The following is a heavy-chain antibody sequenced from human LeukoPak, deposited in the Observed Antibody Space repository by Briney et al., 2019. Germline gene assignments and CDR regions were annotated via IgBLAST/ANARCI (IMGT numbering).Heavy chain of an antibody. Sequence: SETLSLTCTVSGVSISSYYWSWIRQPPGKGLEWIGYIYYSGSTNYNPSLNSRVTISIDTSRNQFSLKLSSVTAAGTAVYYCARDVNYWGQGTLVTVSS. J-gene: IGHJ4*02. CDR2: IYYSGST. CDR3: ARDVNY. CDR1: GVSISSYY. V-gene: IGHV4-59*01.